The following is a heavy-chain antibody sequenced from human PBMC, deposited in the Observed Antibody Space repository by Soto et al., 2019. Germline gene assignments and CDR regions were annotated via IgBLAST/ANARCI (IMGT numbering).Heavy chain of an antibody. J-gene: IGHJ4*02. D-gene: IGHD4-17*01. CDR1: GFTFSSYS. CDR3: ARTGYGDYASGIADY. Sequence: GGSLRLSCAASGFTFSSYSMNWVRQAPGKGLEWVSSISSSSSYIYYADSVKGRFTISRDNAKNSLYLQMNSLRAEDTAVYYCARTGYGDYASGIADYWGQGTLVTVSS. V-gene: IGHV3-21*01. CDR2: ISSSSSYI.